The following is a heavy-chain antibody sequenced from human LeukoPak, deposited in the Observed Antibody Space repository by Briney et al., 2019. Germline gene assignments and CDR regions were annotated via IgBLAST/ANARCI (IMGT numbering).Heavy chain of an antibody. CDR2: IYYSGST. Sequence: PSETLSLTCTVSGGSISSGGYYWSRIRQRPGKGLEWIGYIYYSGSTYYNPSLKSRVTISVDTSKNQFSLKLSSVTAADTAVYYCARGGKVWFDPWGQGTLVTVSS. V-gene: IGHV4-31*03. J-gene: IGHJ5*02. CDR1: GGSISSGGYY. D-gene: IGHD1-26*01. CDR3: ARGGKVWFDP.